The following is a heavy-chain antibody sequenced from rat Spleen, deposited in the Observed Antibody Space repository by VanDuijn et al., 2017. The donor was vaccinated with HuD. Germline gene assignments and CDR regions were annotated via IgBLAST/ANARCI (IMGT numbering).Heavy chain of an antibody. CDR3: ARHRNYGGIPFDY. V-gene: IGHV5-25*01. CDR2: IRTGGGDT. D-gene: IGHD1-11*01. J-gene: IGHJ2*01. CDR1: GLSFSNYD. Sequence: EVQLVESGGGLVQPGRSMKLSCAASGLSFSNYDMAWVRQAPTKGLEWVASIRTGGGDTYYRDSVMGRFTLSRDNAKSTLYLQMDSLRSEDTATYYCARHRNYGGIPFDYWGQGVTVTVSS.